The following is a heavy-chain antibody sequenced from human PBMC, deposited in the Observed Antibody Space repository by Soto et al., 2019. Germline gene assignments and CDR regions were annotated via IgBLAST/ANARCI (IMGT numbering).Heavy chain of an antibody. CDR2: ISTGGRNK. J-gene: IGHJ4*02. Sequence: QVQLVESGGGVVQPAGSLRLSCAASGFTFSSYAMHWVRQAPGKGLDWVAVISTGGRNKYYAYSVNGRFTIFRDNSKNALYLQMQVLTAEDTAEYDCAIGIACCGCDCQGAFRYWGQGTLVTVSS. CDR1: GFTFSSYA. V-gene: IGHV3-30-3*01. D-gene: IGHD2-21*02. CDR3: AIGIACCGCDCQGAFRY.